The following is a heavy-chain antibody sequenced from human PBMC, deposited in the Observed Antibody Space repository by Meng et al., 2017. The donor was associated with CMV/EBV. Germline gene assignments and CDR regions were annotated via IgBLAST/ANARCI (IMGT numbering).Heavy chain of an antibody. D-gene: IGHD2-2*01. CDR2: IDWDDDT. CDR1: GFSLSTSGMC. Sequence: SGPTLVTPTQTLTLTCTFSGFSLSTSGMCVSWVRQPPGKALEWLALIDWDDDTYYSTSLKTRLTISKDTSKNQVVLTMTNMDPVDTATYYCARNRGTVPPYYYYGMDVWGQGTTVTGSS. J-gene: IGHJ6*02. V-gene: IGHV2-70*20. CDR3: ARNRGTVPPYYYYGMDV.